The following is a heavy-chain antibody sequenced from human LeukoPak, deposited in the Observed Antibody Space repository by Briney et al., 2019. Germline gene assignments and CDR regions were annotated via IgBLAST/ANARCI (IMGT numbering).Heavy chain of an antibody. CDR1: GGTFSGNN. V-gene: IGHV4-34*01. D-gene: IGHD3-9*01. J-gene: IGHJ4*02. CDR2: INHSRST. Sequence: SETLSLTCAVYGGTFSGNNWSWIRQPPGNGLEWSGEINHSRSTNYNPSLKSRVTISVDTSKNQFSLKLSSVTAADTAVYYCARGERNFGWLPYYWGQGTLVTVSS. CDR3: ARGERNFGWLPYY.